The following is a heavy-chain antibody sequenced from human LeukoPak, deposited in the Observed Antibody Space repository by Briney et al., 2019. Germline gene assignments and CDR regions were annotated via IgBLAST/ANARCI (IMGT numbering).Heavy chain of an antibody. V-gene: IGHV4-39*01. D-gene: IGHD2-8*02. Sequence: SETLSLTCTVSGGSISSSNYWGWIRQPPGKGLEWIGSIYYGGSANYNTSLKSRVTISVDTSKNQFSLKLTSVTAADTAVYYCARHQRGHSHTGGEDHWGQGTLVTVSS. CDR2: IYYGGSA. J-gene: IGHJ4*02. CDR1: GGSISSSNY. CDR3: ARHQRGHSHTGGEDH.